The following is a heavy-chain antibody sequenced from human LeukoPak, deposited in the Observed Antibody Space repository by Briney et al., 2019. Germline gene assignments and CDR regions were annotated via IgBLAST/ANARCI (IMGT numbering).Heavy chain of an antibody. CDR1: GGSISSYY. D-gene: IGHD3-16*01. CDR3: ARDRRHRGGYLDL. CDR2: IYYSGST. Sequence: SETLSLACTVSGGSISSYYWSWIRQPPGKGLEWIGYIYYSGSTNYNPSLKSRVTISVDTSKNQFSLKLSSVTAADTAVYYCARDRRHRGGYLDLWGRGTPVTVSS. J-gene: IGHJ2*01. V-gene: IGHV4-59*12.